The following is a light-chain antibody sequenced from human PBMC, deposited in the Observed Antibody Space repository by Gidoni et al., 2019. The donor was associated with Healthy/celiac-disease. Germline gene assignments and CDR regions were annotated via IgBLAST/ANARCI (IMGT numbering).Light chain of an antibody. CDR1: NIGSKS. CDR2: DDS. J-gene: IGLJ2*01. V-gene: IGLV3-21*02. Sequence: SYVLTQPPSVSVAPGQTARITCWGNNIGSKSVHWYQRKPGQAPVLVVYDDSDRPSGIPERFSGSNSGNTATLTISRVEAGDEADYYCQVWDSSSDHPHVVFGGGTKLTVL. CDR3: QVWDSSSDHPHVV.